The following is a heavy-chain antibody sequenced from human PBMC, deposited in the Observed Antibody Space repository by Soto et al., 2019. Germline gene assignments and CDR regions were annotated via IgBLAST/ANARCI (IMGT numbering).Heavy chain of an antibody. D-gene: IGHD3-10*01. J-gene: IGHJ5*02. CDR1: GGSIISGTSY. V-gene: IGHV4-39*01. CDR2: IYYSGST. Sequence: SETLSLTCTFSGGSIISGTSYWSWIRQRPGKGLEWIGSIYYSGSTYYTPSLKSRVTISVDTSKNQFSLKLSSVTAADTAVYYCASRYGSGSYSPYNWFDPWGQGTLVTV. CDR3: ASRYGSGSYSPYNWFDP.